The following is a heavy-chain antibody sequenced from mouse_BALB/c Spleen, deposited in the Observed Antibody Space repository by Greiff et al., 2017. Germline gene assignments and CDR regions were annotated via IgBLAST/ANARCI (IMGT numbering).Heavy chain of an antibody. CDR3: ARGDEGFDY. V-gene: IGHV1S137*01. J-gene: IGHJ2*01. Sequence: VHLVESGAELVRPGVSVKISCKGSGYTFTDYAMHWVKQSHAKSLEWIGVISTYYGDASYNQKFKGKATMTVDKSSSTAYMELARLTSEDSAIYYCARGDEGFDYWGQGTTLTVSS. CDR1: GYTFTDYA. CDR2: ISTYYGDA.